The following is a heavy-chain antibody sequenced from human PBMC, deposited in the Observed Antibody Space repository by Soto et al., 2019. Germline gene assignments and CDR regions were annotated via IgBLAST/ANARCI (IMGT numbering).Heavy chain of an antibody. D-gene: IGHD3-22*01. Sequence: GGSLRLSCAASGFTFSSYSMNWVRQAPGKGLEWVSSISSSSSYIYYADSVKGRFTISRDNAKNSLYLQMNSLRAEDTAVYYCASFLSRYYDSSAPHSWGQGTLVPVSS. V-gene: IGHV3-21*01. CDR2: ISSSSSYI. CDR3: ASFLSRYYDSSAPHS. CDR1: GFTFSSYS. J-gene: IGHJ4*02.